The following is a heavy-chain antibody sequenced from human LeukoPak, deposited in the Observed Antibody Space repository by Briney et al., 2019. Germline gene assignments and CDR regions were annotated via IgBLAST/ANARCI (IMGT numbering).Heavy chain of an antibody. V-gene: IGHV3-11*01. D-gene: IGHD6-13*01. Sequence: GGSLRLSCAASGFTFSDYYMSWIRQAPGKGLEWVSYISSSGSTIYYADSVKGRFTISRDNAKNSLYLQMNSLGAEDTAVYYCASRAAAGNYEYFQHWGQGTLVTVSS. CDR3: ASRAAAGNYEYFQH. CDR2: ISSSGSTI. J-gene: IGHJ1*01. CDR1: GFTFSDYY.